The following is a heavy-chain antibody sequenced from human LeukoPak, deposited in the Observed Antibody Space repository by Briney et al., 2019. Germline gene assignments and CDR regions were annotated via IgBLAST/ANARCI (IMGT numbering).Heavy chain of an antibody. D-gene: IGHD1-20*01. CDR3: ARVAFRSSSYISGIDY. CDR1: GLTVTSNY. J-gene: IGHJ4*02. CDR2: IYGGGST. Sequence: PGGSLRLSCAASGLTVTSNYMSWVRQAPGKGLEWVSVIYGGGSTYYADSVKGRFTISKDNSKNTLYLQMNNLRAEDTAVYYCARVAFRSSSYISGIDYWGQGTLVTVSS. V-gene: IGHV3-53*01.